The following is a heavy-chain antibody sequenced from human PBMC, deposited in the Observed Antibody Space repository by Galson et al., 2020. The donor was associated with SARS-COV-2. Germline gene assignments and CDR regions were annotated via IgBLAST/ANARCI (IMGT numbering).Heavy chain of an antibody. CDR3: ARLEGSGGAVITY. J-gene: IGHJ4*02. V-gene: IGHV5-51*01. D-gene: IGHD3-22*01. CDR1: GYTFTSNW. Sequence: GESLKISCRGSGYTFTSNWIAWVRQMPGKGLEWMGVIFPGDSDSRYSPSFQGQVTFSADKSINTAYLQWRSLKASDTAMYYCARLEGSGGAVITYWGQGTLVTVSS. CDR2: IFPGDSDS.